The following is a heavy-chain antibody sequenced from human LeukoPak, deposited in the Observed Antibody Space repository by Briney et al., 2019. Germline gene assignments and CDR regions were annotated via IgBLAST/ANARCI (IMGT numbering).Heavy chain of an antibody. CDR1: GDSVSSNSAA. Sequence: SQTLSLTCAISGDSVSSNSAAWNWIRQSPSRGLEWLGRTYYRSKWYNDYAVSVKSRITINPDTSKNQSSLQLSSVTPEDTAVYYCAGGYSSGGKWFDPWAQGTLVTVSS. CDR2: TYYRSKWYN. J-gene: IGHJ5*02. D-gene: IGHD6-19*01. CDR3: AGGYSSGGKWFDP. V-gene: IGHV6-1*01.